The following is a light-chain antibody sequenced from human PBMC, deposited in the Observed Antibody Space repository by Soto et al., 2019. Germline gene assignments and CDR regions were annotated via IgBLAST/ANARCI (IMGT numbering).Light chain of an antibody. CDR2: AAS. V-gene: IGKV3-20*01. Sequence: IVLTESPGTRSVSPGDRASLSLKATQSVADNYLPWYTPHPRPAPRLLISAASRRAIGIPDPFSGSGSGTDFTLNITTLEPEDFALYYCQKYGHSPRTFGKGTKVDIK. J-gene: IGKJ1*01. CDR3: QKYGHSPRT. CDR1: QSVADNY.